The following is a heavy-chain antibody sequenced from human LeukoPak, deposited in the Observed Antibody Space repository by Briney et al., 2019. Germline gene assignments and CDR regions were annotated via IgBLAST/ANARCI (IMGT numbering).Heavy chain of an antibody. Sequence: GGSLRLSCAASGFTFSSYSMNWVRQAPGKGLEWVSSISSSSSYIYYADSVKGRFTISRDNAKNSLYPQMNSLRAEDTAVYYCARAHPTAAPFDYWGQGTLVTVSS. V-gene: IGHV3-21*01. CDR1: GFTFSSYS. D-gene: IGHD6-13*01. J-gene: IGHJ4*02. CDR2: ISSSSSYI. CDR3: ARAHPTAAPFDY.